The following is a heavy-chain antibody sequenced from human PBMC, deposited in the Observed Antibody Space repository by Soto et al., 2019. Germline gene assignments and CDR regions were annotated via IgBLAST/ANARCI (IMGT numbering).Heavy chain of an antibody. CDR3: ARDQGYDFWSGYYLHYYYYGMDV. CDR1: GHTLTEFS. V-gene: IGHV1-24*01. Sequence: ASVKVSCKISGHTLTEFSIHWVRQAPGKGLEWMGGFDPEGGEAIYAQKWHGRVTVTEDTVTDTAYMELSGLKSDDTAVYYCARDQGYDFWSGYYLHYYYYGMDVWGQ. CDR2: FDPEGGEA. J-gene: IGHJ6*02. D-gene: IGHD3-3*01.